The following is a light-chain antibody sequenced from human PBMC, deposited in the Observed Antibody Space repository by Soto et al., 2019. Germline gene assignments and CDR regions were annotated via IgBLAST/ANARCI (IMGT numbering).Light chain of an antibody. V-gene: IGKV3-20*01. CDR1: QSVSSYY. J-gene: IGKJ1*01. CDR2: AAS. Sequence: EIGWTQSPGTLSLSQGERATFPCRSSQSVSSYYLAWYQQKPGQAPRLLIYAASSRATGIPDRFSGGGSGTDFTLTISRLEPEDLAVYYCQQYHSSLWTFGQGTKVDI. CDR3: QQYHSSLWT.